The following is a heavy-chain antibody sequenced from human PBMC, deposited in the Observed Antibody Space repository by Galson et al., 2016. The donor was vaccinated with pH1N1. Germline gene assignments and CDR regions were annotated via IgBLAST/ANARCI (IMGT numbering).Heavy chain of an antibody. CDR2: MNPNNDNT. CDR3: ARGGYCSGGSCYDVFDY. CDR1: GYTFTDYD. J-gene: IGHJ4*02. V-gene: IGHV1-8*01. Sequence: SVKVSCKASGYTFTDYDINWVRQGTGQGLEWMGWMNPNNDNTGYAHKFQGRVTMTRNTSISTAYMELSSLRSEDTAVYYCARGGYCSGGSCYDVFDYWGQGTLVTVSS. D-gene: IGHD2-15*01.